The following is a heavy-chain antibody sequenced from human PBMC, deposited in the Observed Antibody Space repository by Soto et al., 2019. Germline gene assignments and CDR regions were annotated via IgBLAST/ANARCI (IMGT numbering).Heavy chain of an antibody. CDR2: IDTDGGGT. V-gene: IGHV3-74*01. CDR3: ATVFDV. D-gene: IGHD4-17*01. J-gene: IGHJ4*02. CDR1: GFTLRRHR. Sequence: EVQLVESGGGLVQPGGSLRVSCEDSGFTLRRHRIHLFRQAPGKGLEWVSRIDTDGGGTSYADSVKGRFTISTDNAENTVYLQMNGLRVEDTDVYYCATVFDVWGQGTLVTVSS.